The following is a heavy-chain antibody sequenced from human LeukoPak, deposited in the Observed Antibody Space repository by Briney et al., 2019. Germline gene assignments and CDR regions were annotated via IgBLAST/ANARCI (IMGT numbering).Heavy chain of an antibody. D-gene: IGHD3-9*01. Sequence: GGSLRLSCAASGFTFSSYAMSWVRQAPGKGLEWVSAISDSGGSTYYADSVKGRFTISRDNSKNTLYLQMNSLRAEDTAVYYCAKWGDYDVLTGYYVSDYWGQGTLVTVSS. J-gene: IGHJ4*02. CDR2: ISDSGGST. CDR1: GFTFSSYA. CDR3: AKWGDYDVLTGYYVSDY. V-gene: IGHV3-23*01.